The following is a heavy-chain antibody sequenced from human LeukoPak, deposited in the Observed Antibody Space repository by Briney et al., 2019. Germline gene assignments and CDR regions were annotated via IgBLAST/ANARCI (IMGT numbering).Heavy chain of an antibody. CDR2: ITSRGEST. CDR1: GFTFSSYA. D-gene: IGHD3-22*01. J-gene: IGHJ4*02. CDR3: ARDRPNYYGSDGHYYRRDGDY. Sequence: GGSLRLSCAASGFTFSSYAMSWVRQAPGKGLQWVSSITSRGESTWYVDSVKGRFTITRDNSENTLYLQMHSLRAEDTAVYYCARDRPNYYGSDGHYYRRDGDYWGRGTLVSVSS. V-gene: IGHV3-23*01.